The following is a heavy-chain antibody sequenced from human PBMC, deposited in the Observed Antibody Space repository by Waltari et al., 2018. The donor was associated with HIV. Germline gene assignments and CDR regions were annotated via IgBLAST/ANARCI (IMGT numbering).Heavy chain of an antibody. J-gene: IGHJ4*02. D-gene: IGHD4-17*01. Sequence: QVQLVQSGAEVKKPGASVKISCQTSGYTFTGYSMYWVRQAPGQGLEWMGWINTNRGGTNYAQKFQGRVTMTRDMSISTAFMELSRLRSDDTAVYYCARDNYGGNSGPDYWGQGTLVTVSS. CDR1: GYTFTGYS. CDR2: INTNRGGT. V-gene: IGHV1-2*02. CDR3: ARDNYGGNSGPDY.